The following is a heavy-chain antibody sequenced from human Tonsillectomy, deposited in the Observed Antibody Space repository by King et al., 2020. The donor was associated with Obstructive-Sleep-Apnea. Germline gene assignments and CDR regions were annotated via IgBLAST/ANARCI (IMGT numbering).Heavy chain of an antibody. V-gene: IGHV3-73*01. CDR2: VSSKANNYAT. D-gene: IGHD1-26*01. Sequence: DVQLVESGGGLVQPGGSLKLSCAASGFSFSGSAMHWVRQASGKGLEWVGRVSSKANNYATAIAASVTGRFTISRDDSRHTAYLQMNSLKTEDTAVYFCTRRGILGATTGYDYWGQGTLVTVSS. CDR3: TRRGILGATTGYDY. J-gene: IGHJ4*02. CDR1: GFSFSGSA.